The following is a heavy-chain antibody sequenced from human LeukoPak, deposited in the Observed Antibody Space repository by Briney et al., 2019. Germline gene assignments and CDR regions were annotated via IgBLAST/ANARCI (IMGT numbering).Heavy chain of an antibody. CDR3: ARGAYDSSGTDDY. Sequence: ASVKVSCKASGGTFSSYAISWVRQAPGQGLEWMGGINPIFSTADYAQKFQGRVTITADESTSTAYMELSSLRSEDAAVYYCARGAYDSSGTDDYWGQGTLVTVSS. CDR1: GGTFSSYA. D-gene: IGHD3-22*01. CDR2: INPIFSTA. V-gene: IGHV1-69*13. J-gene: IGHJ4*02.